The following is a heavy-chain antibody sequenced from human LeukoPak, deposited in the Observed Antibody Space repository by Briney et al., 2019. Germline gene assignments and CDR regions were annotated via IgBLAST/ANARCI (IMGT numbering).Heavy chain of an antibody. CDR3: TTEIVLMVYAIW. CDR1: GFTFSNAW. J-gene: IGHJ4*02. V-gene: IGHV3-15*01. Sequence: GGSLRLSCAASGFTFSNAWMSWVRQAPWKGLEWVGRIKSKTDGGTTDYAAPVKGRFTISRDDAKNTLYLQMTSLTTKDTAEYYCTTEIVLMVYAIWWGQGTLVTVSS. CDR2: IKSKTDGGTT. D-gene: IGHD2-8*01.